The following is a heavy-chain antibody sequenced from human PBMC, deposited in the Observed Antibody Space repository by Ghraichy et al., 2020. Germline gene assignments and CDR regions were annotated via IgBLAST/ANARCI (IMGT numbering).Heavy chain of an antibody. CDR1: GFTFGSYG. CDR3: AKEGPRYFDY. CDR2: IDSGGGST. J-gene: IGHJ4*02. Sequence: GGSLRLSCAASGFTFGSYGMTWVRQAPGKGLEWVSSIDSGGGSTYFADSVRGRFTFSRDNSMNTLYLQMNSLRAEDTAVYYCAKEGPRYFDYWGQGALVTVSS. V-gene: IGHV3-23*01.